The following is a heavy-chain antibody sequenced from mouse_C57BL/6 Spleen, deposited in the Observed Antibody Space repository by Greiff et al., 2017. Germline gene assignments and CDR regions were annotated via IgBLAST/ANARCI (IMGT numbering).Heavy chain of an antibody. CDR2: IRSKSNNYAT. J-gene: IGHJ3*01. CDR1: GFSFHTSA. Sequence: EVQLVESGGGLVQPKGSLKLSCAASGFSFHTSAMHWVRQAPGKGLEWVARIRSKSNNYATSYADSVKDRFTISRDDSESMLYLQMNNLKTEDTAMYYCARQDGYTFAYWGQGTLVTVSA. D-gene: IGHD2-3*01. CDR3: ARQDGYTFAY. V-gene: IGHV10-1*01.